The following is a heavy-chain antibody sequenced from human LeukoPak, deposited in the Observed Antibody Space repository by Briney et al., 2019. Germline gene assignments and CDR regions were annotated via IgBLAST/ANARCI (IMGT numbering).Heavy chain of an antibody. J-gene: IGHJ5*02. CDR3: AREGAAHNWFGP. D-gene: IGHD2-15*01. Sequence: GGSLRLSCAASGFTFSTYTMNWVRQAPGKGLEWVSSISSSSSYMYYADSVKGRFTISRDNAKNSLYLQMNSLRAEDTAVYYCAREGAAHNWFGPWGQGTLVTVSS. CDR1: GFTFSTYT. V-gene: IGHV3-21*01. CDR2: ISSSSSYM.